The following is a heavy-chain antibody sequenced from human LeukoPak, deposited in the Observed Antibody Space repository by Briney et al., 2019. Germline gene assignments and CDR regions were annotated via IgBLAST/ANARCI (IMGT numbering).Heavy chain of an antibody. Sequence: GGSLRLSCAASGFTFSSYSMNWVRQAPGKGLEWVSSVSSSSSYIYYADSVKGRFTISRDNAKNSLYPQMSSLRAEDTAVYYCARGGRSSSYYYYGMDVWGQGTTVTVSS. CDR3: ARGGRSSSYYYYGMDV. J-gene: IGHJ6*02. CDR1: GFTFSSYS. V-gene: IGHV3-21*01. D-gene: IGHD6-13*01. CDR2: VSSSSSYI.